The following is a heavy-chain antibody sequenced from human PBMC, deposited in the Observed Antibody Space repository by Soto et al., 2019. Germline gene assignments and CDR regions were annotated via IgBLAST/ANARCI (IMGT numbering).Heavy chain of an antibody. D-gene: IGHD4-17*01. CDR1: GASITYYY. Sequence: QVLLQESGPGLVKPSETLSLTCSVAGASITYYYWAWIRQPPGKGMQWIGHIFNNGDTKCNHSLKSRVTLSVVTSKRQFSLKLTSVTAADTAVYFCARSLRGGLPTVTPHAYWGQGMLVTVSS. CDR2: IFNNGDT. CDR3: ARSLRGGLPTVTPHAY. V-gene: IGHV4-59*01. J-gene: IGHJ4*02.